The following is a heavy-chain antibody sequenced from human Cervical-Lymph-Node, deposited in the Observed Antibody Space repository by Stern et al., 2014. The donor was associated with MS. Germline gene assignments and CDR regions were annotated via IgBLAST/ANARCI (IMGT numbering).Heavy chain of an antibody. Sequence: QVQLLESGGGVVQPGTSLRLSCVVSGFTFSTYAMHWVLQAPGQGLEWVAFVSYDGTKSNSTDSVKARFTISRDNSKNTLYLHMNSLRDEDTAVYFCARGGRGSGLEYWGQGALVTVSS. J-gene: IGHJ4*02. CDR1: GFTFSTYA. CDR3: ARGGRGSGLEY. CDR2: VSYDGTKS. D-gene: IGHD6-19*01. V-gene: IGHV3-30-3*01.